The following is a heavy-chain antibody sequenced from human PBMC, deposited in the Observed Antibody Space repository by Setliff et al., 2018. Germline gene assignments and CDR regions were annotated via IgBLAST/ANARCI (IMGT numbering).Heavy chain of an antibody. CDR2: VSTSGST. V-gene: IGHV4-39*07. CDR3: AKERTIFGILVISGWFDP. D-gene: IGHD3-3*01. CDR1: GGSISSMSYY. Sequence: SETLSLTCTVSGGSISSMSYYWSWIRQPPGKELEWIGRVSTSGSTTYNPSLKSRVTMSVDTSRNQISLNLTSVTAADTAMYYCAKERTIFGILVISGWFDPWGQGTVVTVSS. J-gene: IGHJ5*02.